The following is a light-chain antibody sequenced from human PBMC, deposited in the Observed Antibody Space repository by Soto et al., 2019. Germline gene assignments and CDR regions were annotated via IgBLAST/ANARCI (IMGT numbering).Light chain of an antibody. J-gene: IGLJ1*01. CDR1: NIGIRR. CDR2: DDS. CDR3: QVWDGNSDHFV. V-gene: IGLV3-21*02. Sequence: SYELTQPPSVSVAPGQTASITCGGNNIGIRRVHWYQQKPGQAPVLVVCDDSDRPSGIPERFSGSNSGNTATLTISRVEAGDEADYYCQVWDGNSDHFVFGGGTKVTV.